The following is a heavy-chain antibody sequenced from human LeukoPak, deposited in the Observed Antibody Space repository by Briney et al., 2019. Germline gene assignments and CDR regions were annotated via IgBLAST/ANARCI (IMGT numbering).Heavy chain of an antibody. CDR1: GYTFTSYG. Sequence: ASVKVSCKASGYTFTSYGISWVRQAPGQGLEWMGWISAYNGNTNYAKKLQGRVTMTTDTSTSTAYMELRSLRSDDTAVYYCARDFFDFWSGYSPKGFDYWGQGTLVTVSS. V-gene: IGHV1-18*01. CDR2: ISAYNGNT. CDR3: ARDFFDFWSGYSPKGFDY. D-gene: IGHD3-3*01. J-gene: IGHJ4*02.